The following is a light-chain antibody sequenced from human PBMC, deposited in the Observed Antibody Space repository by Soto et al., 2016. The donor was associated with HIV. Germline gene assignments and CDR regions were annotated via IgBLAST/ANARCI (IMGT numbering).Light chain of an antibody. V-gene: IGKV1-5*03. CDR3: QQYKTYPLT. J-gene: IGKJ4*01. Sequence: DIQMTQSPSTLSASVGDRVTITCRASQSISIWLAWYQQKPGKAPNLLIYKASSLESGVPSRFSGSGSGTEFTLAISSLQPEDFATYFCQQYKTYPLTFGGGTKVQIK. CDR1: QSISIW. CDR2: KAS.